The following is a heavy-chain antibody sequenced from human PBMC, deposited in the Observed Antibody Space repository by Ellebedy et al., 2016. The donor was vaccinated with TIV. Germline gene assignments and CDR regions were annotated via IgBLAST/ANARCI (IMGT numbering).Heavy chain of an antibody. CDR1: GFYFDDYA. CDR3: VKDKSVSGFSFWFFDL. CDR2: ISWNSGSV. V-gene: IGHV3-9*01. Sequence: GGSLSLSXAVSGFYFDDYAMHWVRQAPGKDLEWVSGISWNSGSVNYADPVKGRFTISRDNVNDSLHLQMNSLRPEDTAFYYCVKDKSVSGFSFWFFDLWGRGTLVTVSS. D-gene: IGHD3-22*01. J-gene: IGHJ2*01.